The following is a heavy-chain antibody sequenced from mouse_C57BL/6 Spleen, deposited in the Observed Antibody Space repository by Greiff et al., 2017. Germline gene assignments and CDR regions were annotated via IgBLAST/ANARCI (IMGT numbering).Heavy chain of an antibody. V-gene: IGHV1-80*01. CDR3: ARNGYGSNWYFDV. D-gene: IGHD1-1*01. Sequence: VQGVESGAELVKPGASVKISCKASGYAFSSYWMNWVKQRPGKGLEWIGQIYPGDGDTNYNGKFKGKATLTADKSSSTAYMQLSSLTSEDSAVYVCARNGYGSNWYFDVWGTGATVTVSS. CDR1: GYAFSSYW. J-gene: IGHJ1*03. CDR2: IYPGDGDT.